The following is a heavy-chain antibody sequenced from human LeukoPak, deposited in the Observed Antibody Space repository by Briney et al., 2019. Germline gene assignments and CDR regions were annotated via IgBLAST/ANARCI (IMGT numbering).Heavy chain of an antibody. Sequence: PGGSLRLSCATSGFIFSNYAVNWVRQAPGKGLEWVSIISGSGDTTYYADSVKGRFTISRDNSKNSLYLQMNSLRPEDTAVYYCARRYMATSAEDFDYWGQGTLVTVFS. CDR1: GFIFSNYA. CDR3: ARRYMATSAEDFDY. D-gene: IGHD3-16*02. CDR2: ISGSGDTT. J-gene: IGHJ4*02. V-gene: IGHV3-23*01.